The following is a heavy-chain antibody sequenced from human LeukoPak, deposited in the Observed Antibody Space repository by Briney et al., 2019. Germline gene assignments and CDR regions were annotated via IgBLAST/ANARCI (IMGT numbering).Heavy chain of an antibody. CDR1: GFTFSSYA. J-gene: IGHJ4*02. D-gene: IGHD2-15*01. CDR2: ISYDGNNK. Sequence: AGSLRLSCAASGFTFSSYAMHWVRQAPPKGLECVAVISYDGNNKFHADSVRGRLTISRDNSKSTLYLQMNSLRDEDAAVYYCARADIVAVVAAADLDCWGQGTLVTVSS. V-gene: IGHV3-30*04. CDR3: ARADIVAVVAAADLDC.